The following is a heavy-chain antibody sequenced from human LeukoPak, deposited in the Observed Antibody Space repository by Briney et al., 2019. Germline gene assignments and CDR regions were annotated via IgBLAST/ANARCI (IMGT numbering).Heavy chain of an antibody. CDR1: GFTFSSYA. CDR3: AREEVEAFDI. J-gene: IGHJ3*02. Sequence: GGSLRLSCAASGFTFSSYAMHWVRQAPGKGLEWVAVISYDGSNKYYADSVMGRFTISRDNSKNTLYLQMNSLRAEDTAVYYCAREEVEAFDIWGQGTMVTVSS. V-gene: IGHV3-30-3*01. CDR2: ISYDGSNK.